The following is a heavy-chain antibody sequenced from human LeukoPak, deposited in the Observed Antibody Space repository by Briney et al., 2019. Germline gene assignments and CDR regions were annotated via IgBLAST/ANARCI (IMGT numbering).Heavy chain of an antibody. CDR1: GGSISSSNW. J-gene: IGHJ4*02. CDR2: TYHSGST. CDR3: ARGYCSSTSCYPFDY. Sequence: PSGTLSLTCAVSGGSISSSNWWSWVRQPPGKGLEWIGETYHSGSTNYNPSLKSRVTISVDKSKNQFSLKLSSVTAADTAVYYCARGYCSSTSCYPFDYWGQGTLVTVSS. D-gene: IGHD2-2*01. V-gene: IGHV4-4*02.